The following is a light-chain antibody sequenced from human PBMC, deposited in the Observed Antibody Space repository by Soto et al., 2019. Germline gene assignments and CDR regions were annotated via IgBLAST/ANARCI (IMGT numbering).Light chain of an antibody. V-gene: IGLV2-14*01. CDR1: SSDIGGYDY. CDR3: TSYASVSSHVV. Sequence: QSALTQPASVSGSPGQSITLSCPGTSSDIGGYDYVSWYQRHPGKAPKLIIYDVNNRPSGVSNRFSGSKSGNTASLTISGLQAEDESDYYCTSYASVSSHVVFGGGTKLTVL. J-gene: IGLJ2*01. CDR2: DVN.